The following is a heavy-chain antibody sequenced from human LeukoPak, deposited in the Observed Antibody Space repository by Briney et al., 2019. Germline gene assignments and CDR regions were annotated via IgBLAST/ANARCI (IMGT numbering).Heavy chain of an antibody. V-gene: IGHV1-2*02. D-gene: IGHD6-13*01. CDR2: INPNSGGT. J-gene: IGHJ6*03. Sequence: ASVKVSCKASGYTFTGYYMHWVRQAPGLGLEWMGWINPNSGGTNYAQKFQGRVTMTRDTSISTAYMELSRLRSDDTAVYYCARGNRIAAVPYYYYMDVWGKGTTVTVSS. CDR1: GYTFTGYY. CDR3: ARGNRIAAVPYYYYMDV.